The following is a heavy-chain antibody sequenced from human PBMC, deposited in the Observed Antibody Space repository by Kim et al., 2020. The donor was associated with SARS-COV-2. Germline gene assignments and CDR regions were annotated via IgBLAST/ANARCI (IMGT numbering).Heavy chain of an antibody. J-gene: IGHJ4*02. CDR2: IYYSGST. D-gene: IGHD3-3*01. V-gene: IGHV4-39*07. CDR3: ARRYYDFWSGYYSYFDY. CDR1: GGSISSSSYY. Sequence: SETLSLTCTVSGGSISSSSYYWGWIRQPPGKGLEWIGSIYYSGSTYYNPSLKSRVTISVDTSKNQFSLKLSSVTAADTAVYYCARRYYDFWSGYYSYFDYWGQGTLVTVSS.